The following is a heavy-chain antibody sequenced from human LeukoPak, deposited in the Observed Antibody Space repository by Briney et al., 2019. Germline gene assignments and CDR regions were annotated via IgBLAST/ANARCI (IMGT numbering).Heavy chain of an antibody. CDR2: ISSGSTTI. CDR3: AKWNSGYDYYFDY. D-gene: IGHD5-12*01. J-gene: IGHJ4*02. V-gene: IGHV3-48*01. CDR1: GFTFTKYS. Sequence: PGGSLRLSCGASGFTFTKYSMHWVRQTPGKGLEWVSYISSGSTTIYYTDSVEGRFTISRDNAKNSLYLQMNSLRAEDTAVCYCAKWNSGYDYYFDYWGQGTLVTVS.